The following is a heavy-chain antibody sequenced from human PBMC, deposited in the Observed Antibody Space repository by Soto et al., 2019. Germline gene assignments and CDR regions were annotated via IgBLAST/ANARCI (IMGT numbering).Heavy chain of an antibody. V-gene: IGHV4-59*08. D-gene: IGHD4-4*01. CDR3: ARLRNYDYYYYYMDV. Sequence: SETLSLTCTVSGGSISSYYWSWIRQPPGKGLEWIGYIYYSGSTNYNPSLKSRVTISVDTSKNQFSLKLSSVTAADTAVYYCARLRNYDYYYYYMDVWGKGTTVTVSS. CDR2: IYYSGST. J-gene: IGHJ6*03. CDR1: GGSISSYY.